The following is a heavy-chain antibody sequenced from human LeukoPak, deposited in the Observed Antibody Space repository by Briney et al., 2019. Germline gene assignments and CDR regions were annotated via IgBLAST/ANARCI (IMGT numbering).Heavy chain of an antibody. D-gene: IGHD1-14*01. Sequence: GGSLRLSWAASGFIFSSYWIHWVRQVAGEGLAWVSRIKTDGSSTNYADSVKGRFTISRDNAKHTLFLQMNSLRADDTAVYYCAREGEPWGILIWGQGTMVTVS. CDR2: IKTDGSST. J-gene: IGHJ3*02. CDR3: AREGEPWGILI. V-gene: IGHV3-74*01. CDR1: GFIFSSYW.